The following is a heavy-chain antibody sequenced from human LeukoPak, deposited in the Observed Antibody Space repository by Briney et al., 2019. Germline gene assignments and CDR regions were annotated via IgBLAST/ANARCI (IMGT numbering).Heavy chain of an antibody. Sequence: ASVKVSCKASGYTFTSYYMHWVRQAPGQGLEWMGIINPSGGSTSYAQKFQGRVTMTRDMSTSTVYMELSSLRAEDTAVYYCARGYYIPWFDPWGQGTLVTVSS. CDR2: INPSGGST. D-gene: IGHD3-10*01. CDR3: ARGYYIPWFDP. CDR1: GYTFTSYY. J-gene: IGHJ5*02. V-gene: IGHV1-46*01.